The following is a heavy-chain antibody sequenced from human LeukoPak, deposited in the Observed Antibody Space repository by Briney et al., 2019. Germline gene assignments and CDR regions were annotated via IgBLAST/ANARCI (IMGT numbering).Heavy chain of an antibody. Sequence: GGSLRLSCAASGFTFNIYPMTWVRHAPGKGLAWVAAISDGGGNTYYSDSVKGRFTTSRDNSKNTLYLQMSSLRAEDTAIYYCAQTTSLNYWGQGNLVTVSS. D-gene: IGHD4-17*01. CDR2: ISDGGGNT. V-gene: IGHV3-23*01. CDR3: AQTTSLNY. CDR1: GFTFNIYP. J-gene: IGHJ4*02.